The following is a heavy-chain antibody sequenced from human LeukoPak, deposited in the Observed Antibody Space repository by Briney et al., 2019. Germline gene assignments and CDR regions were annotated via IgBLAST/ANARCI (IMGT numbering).Heavy chain of an antibody. CDR1: GGSISSSSYY. J-gene: IGHJ4*02. D-gene: IGHD6-19*01. CDR2: IYYSGST. V-gene: IGHV4-39*07. CDR3: ARLSSVWYADY. Sequence: SETLSLTCTVSGGSISSSSYYWGWIRQPPGKGLEWIGSIYYSGSTYYNPSLKSRVTISVDTSKNQFSLKLSSVTAADTAVYYCARLSSVWYADYWGQGTLVTVSS.